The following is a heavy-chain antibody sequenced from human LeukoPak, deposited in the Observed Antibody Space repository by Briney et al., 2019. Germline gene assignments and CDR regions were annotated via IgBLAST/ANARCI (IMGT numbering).Heavy chain of an antibody. CDR3: GRFLTPPRYSSSWYSSFYFDY. CDR2: IKQDGSER. Sequence: PGGSLRLSCAASGFTFSSYWMSWVRQAPGKGLEWVANIKQDGSERYYVDSVKGRFTISRDNAKNSLYLQMNSLRVEDTAVYYCGRFLTPPRYSSSWYSSFYFDYWGQGTLVTVSS. V-gene: IGHV3-7*01. J-gene: IGHJ4*02. D-gene: IGHD6-13*01. CDR1: GFTFSSYW.